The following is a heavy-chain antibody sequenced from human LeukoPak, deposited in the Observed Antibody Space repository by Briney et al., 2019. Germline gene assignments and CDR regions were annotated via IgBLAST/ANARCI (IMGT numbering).Heavy chain of an antibody. J-gene: IGHJ2*01. Sequence: SETLSLTCSVSGYSITSGFDWGWIRQPPGKGLEWIASMHFSGATYYNPSLKSRVTISGDTSKNQFSLKLSSVTAADTAVYYCARDANDWYFDLWGRGTPVTVSS. CDR2: MHFSGAT. D-gene: IGHD1-1*01. V-gene: IGHV4-38-2*02. CDR1: GYSITSGFD. CDR3: ARDANDWYFDL.